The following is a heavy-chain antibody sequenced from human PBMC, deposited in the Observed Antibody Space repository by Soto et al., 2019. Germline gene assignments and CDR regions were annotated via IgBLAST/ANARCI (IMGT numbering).Heavy chain of an antibody. Sequence: QVQLQQSGPGLVKPSGTLSLTCDVSGVSISSSSWWSWVRQPPGKGLVWVGEIYHSGCTNYNPSLKRRVTISVDKSKNQFSVRLTSVTAADTAVYYCAGGFGSGHYDYWGQGSLVTVSS. D-gene: IGHD3-10*01. J-gene: IGHJ4*02. V-gene: IGHV4-4*02. CDR2: IYHSGCT. CDR1: GVSISSSSW. CDR3: AGGFGSGHYDY.